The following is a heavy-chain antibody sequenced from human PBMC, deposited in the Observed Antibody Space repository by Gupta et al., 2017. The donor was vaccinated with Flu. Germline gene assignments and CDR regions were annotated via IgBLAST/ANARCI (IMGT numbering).Heavy chain of an antibody. CDR1: GFTFSSYS. D-gene: IGHD6-19*01. Sequence: EVQLVESGGGLVKPGGSLRLSCAASGFTFSSYSMNWVRQAPGKGLEWVSSTSSSSSYIYYADSVKGRFTISRDNAKNSLYLQMNSLRAEDTAVYYCARDQGAVAGEYWYFDLWGRGTLVTVSS. J-gene: IGHJ2*01. CDR3: ARDQGAVAGEYWYFDL. V-gene: IGHV3-21*01. CDR2: TSSSSSYI.